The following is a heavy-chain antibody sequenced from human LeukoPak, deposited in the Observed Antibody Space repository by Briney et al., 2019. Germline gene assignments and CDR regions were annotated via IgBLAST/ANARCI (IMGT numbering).Heavy chain of an antibody. CDR2: ISGSGSSL. CDR3: VRDGRGYCGSTSCRPFDS. CDR1: GFTFSAYE. D-gene: IGHD2-2*01. J-gene: IGHJ4*02. V-gene: IGHV3-48*03. Sequence: GGSLRLSCAASGFTFSAYEMNWVRQAPGKGLEPVSYISGSGSSLSYADSVRGRFTISKDNAKNSLFLQMNSLRVEDTAIYYCVRDGRGYCGSTSCRPFDSWGRGTLVTVSS.